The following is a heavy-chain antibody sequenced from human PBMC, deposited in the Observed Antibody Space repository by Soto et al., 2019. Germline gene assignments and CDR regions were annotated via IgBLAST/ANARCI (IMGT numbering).Heavy chain of an antibody. CDR2: ILGTGDRV. D-gene: IGHD3-9*01. J-gene: IGHJ6*02. Sequence: PGWSLIVSCATSGFTFNTYGMAWVRQAPGKGLAWVSAILGTGDRVSYVDSVKGRFTISRDNTLYLQMNSLRAEDTAVYYCAKGREFDILTGYPLNYYYGMDVWGQGNTVTVSS. CDR3: AKGREFDILTGYPLNYYYGMDV. V-gene: IGHV3-23*01. CDR1: GFTFNTYG.